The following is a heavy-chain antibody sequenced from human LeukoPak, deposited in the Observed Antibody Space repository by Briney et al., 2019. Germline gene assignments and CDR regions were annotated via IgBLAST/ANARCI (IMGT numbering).Heavy chain of an antibody. J-gene: IGHJ4*02. V-gene: IGHV3-21*01. D-gene: IGHD2-15*01. CDR2: ISSSGTYI. CDR1: GFTFSSYS. CDR3: ATEDAAKFDY. Sequence: PGGSLRLSCAASGFTFSSYSLNWVCQAPGRGLEWVSSISSSGTYIYYADSVKGRFTISRDNAKNSLYLQMNSLRAEDTAVYYCATEDAAKFDYWGQGTLVTVSS.